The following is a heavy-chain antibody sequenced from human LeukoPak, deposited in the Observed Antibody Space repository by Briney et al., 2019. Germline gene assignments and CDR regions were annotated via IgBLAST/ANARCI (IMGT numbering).Heavy chain of an antibody. CDR1: GYTFTSYG. Sequence: GASVKVSCKASGYTFTSYGISWVRQAPGQGLEWMGWISAYNGNTKYAQKLQGRVTMTTDTSTSTAYMELRSLRSDDTAVYYCALGVPQVYADLGDYNNWFDPWGQGTLVTVSS. D-gene: IGHD2-8*01. CDR3: ALGVPQVYADLGDYNNWFDP. V-gene: IGHV1-18*01. J-gene: IGHJ5*02. CDR2: ISAYNGNT.